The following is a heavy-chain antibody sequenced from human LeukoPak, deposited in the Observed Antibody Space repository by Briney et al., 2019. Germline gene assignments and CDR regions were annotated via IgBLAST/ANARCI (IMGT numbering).Heavy chain of an antibody. J-gene: IGHJ6*02. V-gene: IGHV4-59*12. CDR3: ARVGRNCSSTSCYRPYYYGMDV. Sequence: SETLSLTCTVSGGSISSYYWSWIRQPPGKGLEWIGYIYYSGSTNYNPSLKSRVTISVDTSKNQFSLKLSSVTAADTGVYYCARVGRNCSSTSCYRPYYYGMDVWGQGTTVTVSS. D-gene: IGHD2-2*01. CDR1: GGSISSYY. CDR2: IYYSGST.